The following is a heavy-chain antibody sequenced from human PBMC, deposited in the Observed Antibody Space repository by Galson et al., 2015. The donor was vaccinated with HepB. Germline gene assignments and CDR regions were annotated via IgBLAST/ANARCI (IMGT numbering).Heavy chain of an antibody. D-gene: IGHD4-11*01. Sequence: SLRLSCAVSGFTFSSYGMHWVRQAPGKGLEWVAVISYDGSNKYYADSVKGRFTISRDNSKNTLYLQMNSLRAEDTAVYYCAKGNYSNYPTAFDYWGQGTLVTVSS. V-gene: IGHV3-30*18. CDR2: ISYDGSNK. J-gene: IGHJ4*02. CDR1: GFTFSSYG. CDR3: AKGNYSNYPTAFDY.